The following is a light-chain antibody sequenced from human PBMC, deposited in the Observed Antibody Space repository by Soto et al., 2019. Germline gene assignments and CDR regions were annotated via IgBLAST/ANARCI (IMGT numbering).Light chain of an antibody. J-gene: IGKJ3*01. CDR3: QQYGSSPPT. V-gene: IGKV3-20*01. Sequence: EIVLTQSPGTLSLSTVERATLSCRASQSVSSSYLAWYQQKPGQAPRLLIYGAYIRDTGIPDSLSGSGSGKDFHLTISRLEPEDFAVYYCQQYGSSPPTFGPGTKVDI. CDR2: GAY. CDR1: QSVSSSY.